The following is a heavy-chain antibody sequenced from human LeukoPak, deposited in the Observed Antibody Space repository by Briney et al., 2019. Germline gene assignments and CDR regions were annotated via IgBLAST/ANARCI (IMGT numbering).Heavy chain of an antibody. Sequence: PSETLSLTCTVSGGSISSSSAYWGWIRQPPGKGLEWIGSIYYSKNTYYNPSLKSRVTISADTSKNQFSLTLGAVSATDTAVYYCVSPRGFSYGYFDYWGQGTLVTVSS. CDR1: GGSISSSSAY. CDR3: VSPRGFSYGYFDY. V-gene: IGHV4-39*01. CDR2: IYYSKNT. D-gene: IGHD5-18*01. J-gene: IGHJ4*02.